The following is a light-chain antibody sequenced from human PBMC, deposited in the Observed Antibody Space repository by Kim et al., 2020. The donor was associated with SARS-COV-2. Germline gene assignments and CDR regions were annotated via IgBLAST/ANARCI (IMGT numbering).Light chain of an antibody. CDR2: WAS. Sequence: DIVMTQSPDSLAVSLGERATINCKSSQSVLYSSNNKDWLGWYQQKPGQPPKLLIYWASTREFGVPDRFSGSGSGTDFTLTISSLQAEDVAIYYCQQYYSTPYTFGQGTKLEF. CDR3: QQYYSTPYT. CDR1: QSVLYSSNNKDW. J-gene: IGKJ2*01. V-gene: IGKV4-1*01.